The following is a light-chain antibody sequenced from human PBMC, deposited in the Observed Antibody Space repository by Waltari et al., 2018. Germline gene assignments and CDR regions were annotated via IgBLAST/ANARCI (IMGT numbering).Light chain of an antibody. V-gene: IGLV1-44*01. CDR1: SSNISRNS. J-gene: IGLJ2*01. CDR2: RSS. CDR3: AVLDDSLNVVV. Sequence: QSVLTQPPSAAGTPGQRVTISCSGGSSNISRNSVNWYQQPAGTAPKLPIYRSSHQTQGVPHRLCRSMCGTVPSIRLSGLQSEDDPDYCCAVLDDSLNVVVFGGGTKLSGL.